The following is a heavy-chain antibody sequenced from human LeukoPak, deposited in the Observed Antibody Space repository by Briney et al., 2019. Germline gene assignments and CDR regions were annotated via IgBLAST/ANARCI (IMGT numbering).Heavy chain of an antibody. V-gene: IGHV3-74*01. J-gene: IGHJ4*02. D-gene: IGHD6-19*01. CDR2: INSDGSST. CDR3: AKASSGWSPFDY. CDR1: GFTFSSYW. Sequence: GGSLRLSCAASGFTFSSYWMHWVRQAPGKGLVWVSRINSDGSSTSYADSVKGRFTISRDNAKNTLYLQMNSLRAEDTAVYSCAKASSGWSPFDYWGQGTLVTVSS.